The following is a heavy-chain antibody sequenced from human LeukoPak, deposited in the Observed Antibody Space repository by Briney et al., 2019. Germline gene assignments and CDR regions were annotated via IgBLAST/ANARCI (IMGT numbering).Heavy chain of an antibody. J-gene: IGHJ4*02. CDR3: ARDRVGATNY. CDR1: GYSFTSYG. CDR2: ISAYNGNT. V-gene: IGHV1-18*01. Sequence: ASVKVSCKASGYSFTSYGISWVRQAPGQGPEWMGWISAYNGNTNYAQKFQGRVTMTRDMSTSTVYMELSSLRPEDTAVYYCARDRVGATNYWGQGTLVTVSS. D-gene: IGHD1-26*01.